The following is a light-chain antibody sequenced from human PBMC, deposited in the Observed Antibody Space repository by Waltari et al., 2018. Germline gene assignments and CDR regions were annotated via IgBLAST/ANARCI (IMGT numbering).Light chain of an antibody. CDR1: QTVGAY. J-gene: IGKJ2*01. CDR3: QQYRSAPYT. Sequence: EYVLTQSPGTLSLSPGEGATLSCSASQTVGAYLAWYQQTPGQAPRLLIYHSSNRATGIPDRFSGSGSGTDFTLTITRLEPEDFAVYYCQQYRSAPYTFGQGTKLEIK. CDR2: HSS. V-gene: IGKV3-20*01.